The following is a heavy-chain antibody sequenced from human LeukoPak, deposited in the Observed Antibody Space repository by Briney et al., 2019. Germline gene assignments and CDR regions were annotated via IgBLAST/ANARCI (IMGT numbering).Heavy chain of an antibody. CDR3: ARGGQGDGYSADEAFDL. V-gene: IGHV6-1*01. CDR2: XYXRSKWYN. Sequence: WXXXXQSPXXGXXXXXXXYXRSKWYNDYVVSVKSRININPDTSKNQFSLQLNSVTPEDMAVYYCARGGQGDGYSADEAFDLWGQGTMVTVS. D-gene: IGHD5-18*01. J-gene: IGHJ3*01.